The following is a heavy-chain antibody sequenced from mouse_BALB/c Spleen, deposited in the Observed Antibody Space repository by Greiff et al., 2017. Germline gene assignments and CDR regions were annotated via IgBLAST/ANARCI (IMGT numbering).Heavy chain of an antibody. J-gene: IGHJ2*01. CDR1: GFTFSSYG. CDR2: INSNGGST. D-gene: IGHD2-14*01. CDR3: ARRGNYRYFDY. Sequence: EVQRVESGGGLVQPGGSLKLSCAASGFTFSSYGMSWVRQTPDKRLELVATINSNGGSTYYPDSVKGRVTISRDNAKNTLYLQMSSLKSEDTAMYYCARRGNYRYFDYWGQGTTLTVSS. V-gene: IGHV5-6-3*01.